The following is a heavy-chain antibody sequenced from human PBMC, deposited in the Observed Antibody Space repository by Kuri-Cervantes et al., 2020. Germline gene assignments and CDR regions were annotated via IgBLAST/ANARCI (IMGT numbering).Heavy chain of an antibody. V-gene: IGHV3-30*01. Sequence: GGSLRLSCAVSGFTFSDYYMSWIRQAPGKGLEWVAVISSDGINKYTADSVKGRFSISRDNSKNTVSLQVNSLRAEDTAVYYCARGGNIWNYRSYFDYWGQGTLVTVSS. CDR2: ISSDGINK. J-gene: IGHJ4*02. D-gene: IGHD1-7*01. CDR3: ARGGNIWNYRSYFDY. CDR1: GFTFSDYY.